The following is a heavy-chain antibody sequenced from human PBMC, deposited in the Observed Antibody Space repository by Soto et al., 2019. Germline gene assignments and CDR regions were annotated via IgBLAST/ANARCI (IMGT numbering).Heavy chain of an antibody. Sequence: EVQLVESGGGLVQPGGSLRLSCAASGFTFSSYSMNWVRQAPGKGLEWVSYISSSSSTIYYADSVKGRFTISRDNAKNSLYLQMNSLRAEDTAVYYCARVLSIAAAGRGGHPYYYMDVWGKGTTVTVSS. D-gene: IGHD6-13*01. CDR3: ARVLSIAAAGRGGHPYYYMDV. J-gene: IGHJ6*03. CDR1: GFTFSSYS. CDR2: ISSSSSTI. V-gene: IGHV3-48*01.